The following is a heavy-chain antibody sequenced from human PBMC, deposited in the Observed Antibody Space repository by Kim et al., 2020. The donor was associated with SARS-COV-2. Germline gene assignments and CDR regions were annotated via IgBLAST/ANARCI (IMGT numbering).Heavy chain of an antibody. J-gene: IGHJ6*02. V-gene: IGHV5-10-1*01. Sequence: GESLKISCKGSGYSFTSYWISWVRQMPGKGLEWMGRIDPSDSYTNYSPSFQGHVTISADKSISTAYLQWSSLKASDTAMYYCATLPFGVVTPYYGMDVWGQGTTVTVSS. CDR2: IDPSDSYT. CDR1: GYSFTSYW. D-gene: IGHD3-3*01. CDR3: ATLPFGVVTPYYGMDV.